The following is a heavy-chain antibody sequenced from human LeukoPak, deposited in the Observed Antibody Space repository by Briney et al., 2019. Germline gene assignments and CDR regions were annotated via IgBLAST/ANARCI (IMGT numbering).Heavy chain of an antibody. J-gene: IGHJ4*02. D-gene: IGHD1-26*01. Sequence: PSETQSLTCTVSGGSISSSSYYWGWIRQPPGKGLEWIGSIYYSGSTYYNPSLKSRVTISVDTSKNQFSLKLSSVTAADTAVYYCARDRAVVGATTPFDYWGQGTLVTVSS. CDR3: ARDRAVVGATTPFDY. CDR1: GGSISSSSYY. CDR2: IYYSGST. V-gene: IGHV4-39*07.